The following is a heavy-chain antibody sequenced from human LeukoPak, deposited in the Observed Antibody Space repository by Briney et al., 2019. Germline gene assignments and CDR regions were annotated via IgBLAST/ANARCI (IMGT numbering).Heavy chain of an antibody. V-gene: IGHV1-8*01. Sequence: SVKVSCKASGYTFTTHDLTWVRQATGQGLEWMGWMNPGSGDTAYAQKFQGRVTMTRDTSMSTAYMELNSLGSEDTAIYYCARGLGDYNTDWFPVSGYWGQGTPVTVSS. D-gene: IGHD3-9*01. CDR3: ARGLGDYNTDWFPVSGY. CDR2: MNPGSGDT. CDR1: GYTFTTHD. J-gene: IGHJ4*02.